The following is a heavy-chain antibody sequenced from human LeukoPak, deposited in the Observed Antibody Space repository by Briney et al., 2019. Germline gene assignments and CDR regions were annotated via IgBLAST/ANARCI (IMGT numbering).Heavy chain of an antibody. CDR1: GGSISSYY. CDR2: IYYSGST. J-gene: IGHJ4*02. V-gene: IGHV4-59*01. D-gene: IGHD3-10*01. Sequence: PSETLSLTCTVSGGSISSYYWSWIRQPPGKGLEWIGYIYYSGSTNYNPSLKSRVTISVDTSKNQFSLKLSSVTAADTAVYYCARVGTYGSGSYLSWLDYWGQGTLVTVSS. CDR3: ARVGTYGSGSYLSWLDY.